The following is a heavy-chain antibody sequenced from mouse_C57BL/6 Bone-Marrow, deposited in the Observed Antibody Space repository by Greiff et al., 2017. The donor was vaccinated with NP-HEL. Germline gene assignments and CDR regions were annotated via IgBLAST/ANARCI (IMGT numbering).Heavy chain of an antibody. CDR3: ASPYYEPFGY. CDR2: IYPRSGNT. V-gene: IGHV1-81*01. Sequence: VQLQQSGAELARPGASVKLSCKASGYTFTSYGISWVKQRTGQGLEWIGEIYPRSGNTYYNEKFKGKATLTADKSSSTAYMELRSLTSEDSAVYFCASPYYEPFGYWGQGTLIIVSA. D-gene: IGHD2-10*01. J-gene: IGHJ3*01. CDR1: GYTFTSYG.